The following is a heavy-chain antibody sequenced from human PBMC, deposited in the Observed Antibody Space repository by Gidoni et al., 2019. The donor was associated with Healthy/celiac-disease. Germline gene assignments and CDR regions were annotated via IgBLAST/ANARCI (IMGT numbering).Heavy chain of an antibody. V-gene: IGHV4-31*03. CDR1: GGSISSGGYY. J-gene: IGHJ6*02. CDR2: IYYSGST. Sequence: QVQLQESGPGLVKPSQTLSLTCTVPGGSISSGGYYWSWIRQHPGKGLEWIGYIYYSGSTYYNPSLKSRVTISVDTSKNQFSLKLSSVTAADTAVYYCARDRQTMVRGLYYYYGMDVWGQGTTVTVSS. D-gene: IGHD3-10*01. CDR3: ARDRQTMVRGLYYYYGMDV.